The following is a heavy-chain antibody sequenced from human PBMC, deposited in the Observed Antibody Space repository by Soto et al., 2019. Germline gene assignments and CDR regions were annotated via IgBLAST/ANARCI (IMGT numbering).Heavy chain of an antibody. Sequence: EVQLVESGGGLVQPGWSLKLSCAASGFIFSDSGVHWVRQASGKGLEWVGRIRSKANNYATAYAASVKGRFTISRDDSKNTAYLKMNSLKSEDTAVYYCNTLTGGYWGQGTLDTVSS. D-gene: IGHD7-27*01. CDR1: GFIFSDSG. CDR3: NTLTGGY. CDR2: IRSKANNYAT. V-gene: IGHV3-73*02. J-gene: IGHJ4*02.